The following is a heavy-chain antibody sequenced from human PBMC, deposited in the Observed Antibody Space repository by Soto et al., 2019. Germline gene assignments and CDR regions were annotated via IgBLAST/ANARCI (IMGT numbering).Heavy chain of an antibody. J-gene: IGHJ4*02. CDR2: ISYDGSNK. CDR1: GFTFSSYA. V-gene: IGHV3-30-3*01. Sequence: PGGSLRLSCAASGFTFSSYAMHWVRQAPGKGLEWVAVISYDGSNKYYADSVKGRFTISRDNSKNTLYLQMNSLRAEDTAVYYCARVTPKDYYDSSDKVGYYFDYWGQGT. D-gene: IGHD3-22*01. CDR3: ARVTPKDYYDSSDKVGYYFDY.